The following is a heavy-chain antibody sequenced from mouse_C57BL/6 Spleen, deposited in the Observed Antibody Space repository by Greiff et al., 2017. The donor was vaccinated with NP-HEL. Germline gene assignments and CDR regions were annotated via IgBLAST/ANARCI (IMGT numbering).Heavy chain of an antibody. V-gene: IGHV1-50*01. Sequence: QVQLQQPGAELVKPGASVKLSCKASGYTFTSYWMQWVKQRPGQGLEWIGEIDPSDSYTNYNQKFKGKATLTVDTSSSTAYMQLSSLTSEDSAVYYCARVWDNYWGQGTTLTVSS. D-gene: IGHD4-1*01. CDR2: IDPSDSYT. CDR3: ARVWDNY. J-gene: IGHJ2*01. CDR1: GYTFTSYW.